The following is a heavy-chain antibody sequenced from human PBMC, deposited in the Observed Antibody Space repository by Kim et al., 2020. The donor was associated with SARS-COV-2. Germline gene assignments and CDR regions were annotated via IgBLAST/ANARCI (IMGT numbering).Heavy chain of an antibody. CDR3: ARAFGGNYLNWFDP. D-gene: IGHD3-16*01. CDR1: GFTFNNYA. Sequence: GGSLRLSCAASGFTFNNYAMHWVRHPPGKGLEWVAVISFDGSNEYYADSVKGRFTISRDNSQNTLYLQMDSLRAEDTAVYSCARAFGGNYLNWFDPWGRG. V-gene: IGHV3-30-3*01. CDR2: ISFDGSNE. J-gene: IGHJ5*02.